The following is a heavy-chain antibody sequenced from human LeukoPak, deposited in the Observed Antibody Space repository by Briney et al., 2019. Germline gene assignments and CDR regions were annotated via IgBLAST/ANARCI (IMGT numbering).Heavy chain of an antibody. D-gene: IGHD1-26*01. J-gene: IGHJ4*02. CDR2: FTSDGNSM. Sequence: GGSLRLSCAASGFTLSSYTMCWVRQAPGRGLVWVARFTSDGNSMTYADFVKGRFTVSRDIAKNTLYLQMNSLRAEDTAVYYCPRAQVGTPTDCWGQGTLVTVSS. V-gene: IGHV3-74*01. CDR1: GFTLSSYT. CDR3: PRAQVGTPTDC.